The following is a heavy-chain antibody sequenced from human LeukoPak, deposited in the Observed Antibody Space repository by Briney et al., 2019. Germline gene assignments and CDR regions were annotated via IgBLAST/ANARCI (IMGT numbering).Heavy chain of an antibody. CDR1: GDSIRSHS. J-gene: IGHJ5*02. V-gene: IGHV4-59*06. D-gene: IGHD4-17*01. CDR2: IYYSGST. Sequence: SETLSLTCTVSGDSIRSHSWSWIRQPPGKGLEWIGYIYYSGSTYYNPSLKSRVTISVDTSKNQFSLKLSSVTAADTAVYYCARMTTVTPENWFDPWGQGTLVTVSS. CDR3: ARMTTVTPENWFDP.